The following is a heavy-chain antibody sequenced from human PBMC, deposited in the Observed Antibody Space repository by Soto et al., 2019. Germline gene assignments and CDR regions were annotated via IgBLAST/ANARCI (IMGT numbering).Heavy chain of an antibody. CDR3: ARPYYDILTGCYSVGGAFDI. CDR1: GGSISSSSYY. CDR2: IYYSGST. V-gene: IGHV4-39*01. D-gene: IGHD3-9*01. J-gene: IGHJ3*02. Sequence: QLQLQESGPGLVKPSETLSLTCTVSGGSISSSSYYWGWIRQPPGKGLEWIGSIYYSGSTYYNPSLKSRVTISVDTSKNQFSLKLSSVTAADTAVYYCARPYYDILTGCYSVGGAFDIWGQGTMVTVSS.